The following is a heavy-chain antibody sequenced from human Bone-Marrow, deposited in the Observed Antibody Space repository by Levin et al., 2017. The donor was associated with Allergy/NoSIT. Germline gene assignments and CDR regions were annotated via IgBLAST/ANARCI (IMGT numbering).Heavy chain of an antibody. CDR3: VGGRIGGSCLYVYSFHS. CDR1: AGSFRDYS. V-gene: IGHV4-34*01. J-gene: IGHJ4*02. D-gene: IGHD6-19*01. Sequence: SQTLSLTCAVNAGSFRDYSWNWIRQPPGKGLEWIGEINHGGNTKYSPSLQSRVTLSMDTSKNQISLKMTSLTAADTAVYFCVGGRIGGSCLYVYSFHSWGQGTLVTVSP. CDR2: INHGGNT.